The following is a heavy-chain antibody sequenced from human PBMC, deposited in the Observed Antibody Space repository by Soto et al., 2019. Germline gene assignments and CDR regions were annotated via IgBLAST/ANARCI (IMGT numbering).Heavy chain of an antibody. V-gene: IGHV4-30-4*01. Sequence: QVQLQESGPGLVKPSQTLSLTCTVSGGSISSGDYYWSWIRQPPGKGLEWIGYIYYSGSTYYNPSLKRRLXXSXAXXKHHFSLKLSSVTAADTAVYYCARWTEGGEGGFDPWGQGTLVTVSS. CDR3: ARWTEGGEGGFDP. CDR1: GGSISSGDYY. J-gene: IGHJ5*02. CDR2: IYYSGST. D-gene: IGHD3-16*01.